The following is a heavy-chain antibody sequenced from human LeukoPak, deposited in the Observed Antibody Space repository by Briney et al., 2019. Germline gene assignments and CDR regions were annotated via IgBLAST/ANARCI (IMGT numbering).Heavy chain of an antibody. V-gene: IGHV4-30-4*07. Sequence: SETLSLTCAVSGGSISSGGYSWSWIRQPPGKGLEWIVYIYYSGSTYYNPSLKSRFTISVDTSKNQFSLKLSSVTAADTAVYYCARVRIYYGSGALGFDPWGQGTLVTVSS. CDR2: IYYSGST. CDR1: GGSISSGGYS. D-gene: IGHD3-10*01. CDR3: ARVRIYYGSGALGFDP. J-gene: IGHJ5*02.